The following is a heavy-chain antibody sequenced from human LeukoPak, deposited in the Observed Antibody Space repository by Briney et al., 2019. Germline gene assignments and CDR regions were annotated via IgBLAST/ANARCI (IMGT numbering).Heavy chain of an antibody. J-gene: IGHJ3*02. D-gene: IGHD6-19*01. Sequence: SETLSLTRAVYGGSFSGYYWSWIRQPPGKGLEWIGEINHSGSTNYNPSLKSRVTISVDTSKNQFSLKLSSVTAADTAVYYCARGRRSSGWYSAFDIWGQGTMVTVSS. CDR3: ARGRRSSGWYSAFDI. CDR2: INHSGST. CDR1: GGSFSGYY. V-gene: IGHV4-34*01.